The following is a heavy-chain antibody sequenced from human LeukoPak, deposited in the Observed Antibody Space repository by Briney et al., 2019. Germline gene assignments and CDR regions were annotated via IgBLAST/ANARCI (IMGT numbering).Heavy chain of an antibody. CDR1: GGSFSGYY. J-gene: IGHJ4*02. Sequence: SETLSLTCAVYGGSFSGYYWSWIRQPPGKGLEWIGEINHSGSTNYNPSLKSRVTISVDTSKNQFSLKLSSVTAADTAVYYCANRVDYWGQGTLVTVSS. CDR3: ANRVDY. CDR2: INHSGST. V-gene: IGHV4-34*01.